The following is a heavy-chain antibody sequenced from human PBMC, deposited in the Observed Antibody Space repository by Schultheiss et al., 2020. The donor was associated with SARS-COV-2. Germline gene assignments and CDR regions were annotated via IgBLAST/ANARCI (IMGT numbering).Heavy chain of an antibody. J-gene: IGHJ4*02. V-gene: IGHV3-11*01. CDR3: AREGTRAPLMIDY. D-gene: IGHD2-8*01. CDR2: ISSSGSTI. Sequence: LSLTCTVSGGSISSSSYYWGWIRQPPGKGLEWVSYISSSGSTIYYADSVKGRFTISRDNAKNSLYLQMNSLRAEDTAVYYCAREGTRAPLMIDYWGQGTLVTVS. CDR1: GGSISSSSYY.